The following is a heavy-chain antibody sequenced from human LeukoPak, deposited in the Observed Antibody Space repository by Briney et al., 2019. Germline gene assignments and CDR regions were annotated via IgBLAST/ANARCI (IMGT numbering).Heavy chain of an antibody. D-gene: IGHD3-9*01. Sequence: PGGSLRLSCAASGFTFSTYWMHWVRQAPGEGLVWVSRISSDGSSTSYADSVKGRFTISRDNAKNTLYLQMNSLRAEDTAVYYCARNGSYYDPLTGLEGLDGLGVWGQGTTVTVSS. CDR1: GFTFSTYW. V-gene: IGHV3-74*01. CDR2: ISSDGSST. CDR3: ARNGSYYDPLTGLEGLDGLGV. J-gene: IGHJ6*02.